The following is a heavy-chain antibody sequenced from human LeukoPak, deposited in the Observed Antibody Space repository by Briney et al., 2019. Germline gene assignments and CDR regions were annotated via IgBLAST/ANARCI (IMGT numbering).Heavy chain of an antibody. CDR1: GGSFSGYY. V-gene: IGHV4-59*01. J-gene: IGHJ5*02. CDR2: IYYSGST. D-gene: IGHD6-13*01. Sequence: PSETLSLTCAVYGGSFSGYYWSWVRQPPGKGLEWIGYIYYSGSTNYDPSLKSRVTISVDTSKNQFSLKLSSVTAADTAVYYCARGPDYSRYYNWFDPWGQGTLVTVSS. CDR3: ARGPDYSRYYNWFDP.